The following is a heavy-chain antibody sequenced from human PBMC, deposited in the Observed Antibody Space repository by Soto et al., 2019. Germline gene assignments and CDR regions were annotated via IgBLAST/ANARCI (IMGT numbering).Heavy chain of an antibody. CDR2: RYWDDAK. CDR3: AHYDYGGLGY. D-gene: IGHD4-17*01. CDR1: GFSLSTSGVG. V-gene: IGHV2-5*02. J-gene: IGHJ4*02. Sequence: QITLKAYGPTLVKPTQTLTLTCTFSGFSLSTSGVGVGWIRQPPGKALEWLALRYWDDAKRYSPSLKSRLTITKDTSNNQVVLTMTNMDPVDTATYFSAHYDYGGLGYWGQGALVTVSS.